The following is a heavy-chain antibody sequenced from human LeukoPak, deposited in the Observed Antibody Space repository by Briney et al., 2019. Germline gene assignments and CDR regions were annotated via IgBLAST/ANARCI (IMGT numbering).Heavy chain of an antibody. CDR1: GFTFSTYS. CDR3: ARDGITAMVTY. Sequence: GGSLRLXCAASGFTFSTYSMNWVRQAPGKGLKWVSYISGSSSNKYSADSVNGRFTISRDNVKNLLYLQMNSLRAEDTAVYYCARDGITAMVTYWGQGTLVTVSS. D-gene: IGHD5-18*01. V-gene: IGHV3-48*01. CDR2: ISGSSSNK. J-gene: IGHJ4*02.